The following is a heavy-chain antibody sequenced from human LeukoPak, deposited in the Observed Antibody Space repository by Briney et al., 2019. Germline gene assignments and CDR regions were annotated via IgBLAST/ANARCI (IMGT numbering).Heavy chain of an antibody. CDR1: GFTFSSYA. Sequence: GGSLRLSCAASGFTFSSYAMSWVRQAPGKGLEWVSSISSGSGYIYYADSVKGRFTISRDNAQNALFLRMNALRVDDSAVYYCARDSGHTVTNEYFEHWGQGTLLAVS. CDR2: ISSGSGYI. J-gene: IGHJ1*01. CDR3: ARDSGHTVTNEYFEH. D-gene: IGHD1-14*01. V-gene: IGHV3-21*04.